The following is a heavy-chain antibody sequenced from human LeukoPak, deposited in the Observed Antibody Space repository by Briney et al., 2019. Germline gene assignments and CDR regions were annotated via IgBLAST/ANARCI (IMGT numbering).Heavy chain of an antibody. J-gene: IGHJ4*02. D-gene: IGHD5-12*01. CDR1: GGSISSYY. Sequence: SETLSLTCTVSGGSISSYYWSWIRQPPGKGREWIGYIYYSGSTNYNPSLKSRVTISVDTSKNQFSLKLSSVTAADTAVYYCARTMATISFDYWGQGTLVTVSS. V-gene: IGHV4-59*01. CDR2: IYYSGST. CDR3: ARTMATISFDY.